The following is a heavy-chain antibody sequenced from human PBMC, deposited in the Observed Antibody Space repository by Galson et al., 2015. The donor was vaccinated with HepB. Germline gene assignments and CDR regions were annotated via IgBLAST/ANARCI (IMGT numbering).Heavy chain of an antibody. Sequence: TLSLTCTVSGGSISSSSYYWSWTRQHPGKGLEWIGYIYYSGSTYYNPSLKSRVTISVDTSKNQFSLKLSSVTAADTAVYYCAREIAAAGTRSMDVWGQGTTVTVSS. CDR2: IYYSGST. D-gene: IGHD6-13*01. CDR3: AREIAAAGTRSMDV. J-gene: IGHJ6*02. CDR1: GGSISSSSYY. V-gene: IGHV4-31*03.